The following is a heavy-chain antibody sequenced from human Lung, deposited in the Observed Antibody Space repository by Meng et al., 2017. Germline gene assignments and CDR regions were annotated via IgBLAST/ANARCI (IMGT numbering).Heavy chain of an antibody. CDR1: GGIFSNYV. CDR2: INAVFGTT. CDR3: ARKAGNCISTTCYSLDY. V-gene: IGHV1-69*05. J-gene: IGHJ4*02. Sequence: SVKVSCKALGGIFSNYVIGWVRQAPGQGLEWMGGINAVFGTTNYAQKFQGRVTITTDESTSTVYMELTRLTSEDTAVYFCARKAGNCISTTCYSLDYWGQG. D-gene: IGHD2-2*01.